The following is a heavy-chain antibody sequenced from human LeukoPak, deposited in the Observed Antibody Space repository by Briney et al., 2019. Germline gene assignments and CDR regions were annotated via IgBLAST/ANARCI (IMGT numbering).Heavy chain of an antibody. CDR1: GYTFTGYY. J-gene: IGHJ4*02. Sequence: GASVKVSCKASGYTFTGYYMHWVRQAPGQGLEWMGWINPNSGGTNYAQKFQGRVTMTRDTSISTAYMELSRLRSDDTAVYYCARGFGYSYGYFDYWGQGTLVTVSS. CDR2: INPNSGGT. D-gene: IGHD5-18*01. V-gene: IGHV1-2*02. CDR3: ARGFGYSYGYFDY.